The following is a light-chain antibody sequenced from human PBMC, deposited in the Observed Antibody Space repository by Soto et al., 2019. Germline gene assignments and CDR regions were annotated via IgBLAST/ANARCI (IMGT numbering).Light chain of an antibody. J-gene: IGLJ2*01. CDR1: SSDIGSYNA. V-gene: IGLV2-11*01. CDR3: SSFAPSDSVI. CDR2: DVF. Sequence: QSALTQPRSVSGSPGHSVTISCFGTSSDIGSYNAVSWYQQHPGKAPKLIIFDVFERPSGVPDRFSGSKSGNSASLTISGLQAEDESDYYCSSFAPSDSVIFGGGTKLTVL.